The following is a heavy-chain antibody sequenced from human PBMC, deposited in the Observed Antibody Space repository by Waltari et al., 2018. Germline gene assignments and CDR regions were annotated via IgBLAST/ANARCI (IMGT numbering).Heavy chain of an antibody. CDR3: ATYIGASIGTAAFDV. D-gene: IGHD5-12*01. CDR2: MSYSGTT. Sequence: QLQLQESGPGLVKPSETLSLTCSVSGVSLIRTRPHSVCIRQTPGQGLEVIAIMSYSGTTYSSPSLKSRVTISRDTSKNQVSLKLGSVTAADTAVYYCATYIGASIGTAAFDVWGQGTKVTVSS. CDR1: GVSLIRTRPH. J-gene: IGHJ3*01. V-gene: IGHV4-39*01.